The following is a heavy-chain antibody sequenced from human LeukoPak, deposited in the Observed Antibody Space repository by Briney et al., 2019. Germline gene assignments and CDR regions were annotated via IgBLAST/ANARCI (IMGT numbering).Heavy chain of an antibody. V-gene: IGHV3-21*01. J-gene: IGHJ4*02. CDR1: GFTFSSYS. CDR2: ISSSSSYI. CDR3: ARDIVRSGGSCYGD. D-gene: IGHD2-15*01. Sequence: PGGSLRLSCAASGFTFSSYSMNWVRQAPGKGLEWVSSISSSSSYIYYADSVKGRFTISRDNAKHSLYLQMNNLRAEDTAVYHWARDIVRSGGSCYGDWGQGTLVTVSS.